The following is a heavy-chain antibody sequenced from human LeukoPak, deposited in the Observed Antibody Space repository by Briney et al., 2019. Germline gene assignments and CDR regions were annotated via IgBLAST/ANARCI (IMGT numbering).Heavy chain of an antibody. CDR1: SGSISSSSYY. CDR3: ARGGTVVTLYYFDY. Sequence: PSETLSLTCTVSSGSISSSSYYWGWIRQPPGKGLEWIGEINHSGSTNYNPSLKSRVTISVDTSKNQFSLKLSSVTAADTAVYYCARGGTVVTLYYFDYWGQGTLVTVSS. V-gene: IGHV4-39*07. J-gene: IGHJ4*02. CDR2: INHSGST. D-gene: IGHD4-23*01.